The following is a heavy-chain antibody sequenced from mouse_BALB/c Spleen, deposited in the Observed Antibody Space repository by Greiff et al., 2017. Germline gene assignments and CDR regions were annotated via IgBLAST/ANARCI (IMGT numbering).Heavy chain of an antibody. D-gene: IGHD2-10*02. CDR2: ISSGGST. V-gene: IGHV5-6-5*01. Sequence: EVKLMESGGGLVKPGGSLKLSCAASGFTFSSYAMSWVRQTPEKRLEWVASISSGGSTYYPDSVKGRFTISRDNARNILYLQMSSLRSEDTAMYYCARGYGNYVVDYWGQGTTLTVSS. J-gene: IGHJ2*01. CDR1: GFTFSSYA. CDR3: ARGYGNYVVDY.